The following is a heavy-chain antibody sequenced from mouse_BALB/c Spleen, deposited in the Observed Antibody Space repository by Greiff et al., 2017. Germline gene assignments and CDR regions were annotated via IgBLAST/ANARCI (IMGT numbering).Heavy chain of an antibody. CDR3: ARDGYDY. CDR1: GFTFSDYY. Sequence: EVKLMESGGGLVKPGGSLKLSCAASGFTFSDYYMYWVRQTPEKRLEWVATISDGGSYTYYPDSVKGRFTISRDNAKNNLYLQMSSLKSEDTAMYYCARDGYDYWGQGTTRTVAS. J-gene: IGHJ2*01. CDR2: ISDGGSYT. D-gene: IGHD2-2*01. V-gene: IGHV5-4*02.